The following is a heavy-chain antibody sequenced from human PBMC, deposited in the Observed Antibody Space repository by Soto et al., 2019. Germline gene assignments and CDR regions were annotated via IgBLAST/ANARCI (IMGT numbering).Heavy chain of an antibody. J-gene: IGHJ4*01. CDR1: GFTFSSYW. Sequence: GGSLRLSCAASGFTFSSYWMSWVRQAPGKGLEWVANIKQHGSEKYYVDSVKGRFTISRDNAKNSLYLQMNSLRAEDTAVYYCARDQVTDYYDSGGSFDYWGHGTLVTVSS. V-gene: IGHV3-7*05. CDR2: IKQHGSEK. D-gene: IGHD3-22*01. CDR3: ARDQVTDYYDSGGSFDY.